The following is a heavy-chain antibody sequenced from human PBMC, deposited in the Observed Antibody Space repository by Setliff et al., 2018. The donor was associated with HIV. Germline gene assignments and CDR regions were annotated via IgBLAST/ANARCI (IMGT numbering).Heavy chain of an antibody. CDR3: ATSSGGWGQDAFDI. CDR2: INFSGGT. CDR1: GGSISSTTY. V-gene: IGHV4-39*01. Sequence: SETLSLTCTVSGGSISSTTYWGWIRQSPGAGLEWIGNINFSGGTYNNPSLKGRVTISLDSSKNQFSLNSLRGDDTAVYYCATSSGGWGQDAFDIWGQGTMVTVSS. J-gene: IGHJ3*02. D-gene: IGHD6-19*01.